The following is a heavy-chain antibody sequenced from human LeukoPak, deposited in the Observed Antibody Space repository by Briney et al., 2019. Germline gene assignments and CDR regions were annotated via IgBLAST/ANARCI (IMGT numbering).Heavy chain of an antibody. CDR2: IRFDGTTQ. CDR3: SKESTYDSSGYFN. V-gene: IGHV3-30*02. D-gene: IGHD3-22*01. Sequence: PGGSLRLSRAASGFVFSSYGIHWVRQAPGKGLEWVSFIRFDGTTQYYADSVKGRFTISRDNSKFTVHLLMTSLRPEDTAVYYCSKESTYDSSGYFNWGQGTLVTVSS. CDR1: GFVFSSYG. J-gene: IGHJ4*02.